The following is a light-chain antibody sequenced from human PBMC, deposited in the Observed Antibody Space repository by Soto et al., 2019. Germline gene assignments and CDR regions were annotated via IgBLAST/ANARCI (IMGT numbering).Light chain of an antibody. Sequence: DIQMTQSPSTLSASVGDRVTITCRASQSISSWLDWYQQKPGKAPKLLIYKAPSLESGVPSRFSGGGSGTEFTLTISSLQPDVCATYYCQQYNSYSRTFGQGTKLEIK. V-gene: IGKV1-5*03. CDR2: KAP. CDR1: QSISSW. J-gene: IGKJ2*01. CDR3: QQYNSYSRT.